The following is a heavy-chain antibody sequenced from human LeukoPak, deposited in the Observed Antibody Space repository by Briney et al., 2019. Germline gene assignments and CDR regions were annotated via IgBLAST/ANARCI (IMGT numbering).Heavy chain of an antibody. Sequence: SETLSLTCTVSGGSTRSSGYYWGWIRQPRGKGLEWIGTIYYSGSTYYNPSLKSRVSISLDTSKNHFSLKLSSVTAADTAVYYCARVFIMMVDDAFDIWGQGTMVAVSS. J-gene: IGHJ3*02. CDR3: ARVFIMMVDDAFDI. D-gene: IGHD3-22*01. CDR2: IYYSGST. CDR1: GGSTRSSGYY. V-gene: IGHV4-39*07.